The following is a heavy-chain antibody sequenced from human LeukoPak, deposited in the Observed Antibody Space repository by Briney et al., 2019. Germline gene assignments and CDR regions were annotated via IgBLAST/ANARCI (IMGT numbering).Heavy chain of an antibody. V-gene: IGHV3-23*01. D-gene: IGHD3-22*01. CDR1: GFTFSNYA. Sequence: GGSLRLSCAASGFTFSNYAMSWVRQAPGQGLEWVSAISGSGGSTYYADSVKGRFSISRDNSKNTLYLQMNSLRAEDTAVYYCAKDPFYDSSGYDYWGQGTLVTVSS. J-gene: IGHJ4*02. CDR2: ISGSGGST. CDR3: AKDPFYDSSGYDY.